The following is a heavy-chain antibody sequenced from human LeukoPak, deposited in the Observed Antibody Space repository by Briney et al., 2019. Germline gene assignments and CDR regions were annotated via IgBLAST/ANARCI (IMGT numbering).Heavy chain of an antibody. D-gene: IGHD5-24*01. CDR2: ISVDGGST. V-gene: IGHV3-43*02. CDR1: GFAFGDYA. J-gene: IGHJ4*02. CDR3: AKDIRGDGYNSRFDY. Sequence: GGSLRLSCAASGFAFGDYAMHWVRQAPGRGREWVALISVDGGSTYYADSVKCRFTIYRDNSKNSLYLHMNSLRTEDTALYYCAKDIRGDGYNSRFDYWGQGTLVTVST.